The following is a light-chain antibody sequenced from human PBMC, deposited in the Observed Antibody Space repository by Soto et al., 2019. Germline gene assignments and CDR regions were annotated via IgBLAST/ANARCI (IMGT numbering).Light chain of an antibody. CDR3: AAWDDSLNGVV. Sequence: QAVVTQPPSASGTPGQRVTIYCSGSNSNIGSNTVNWYQQLPGTAPKLLIYTNNQRPSGVPDRFSGSKSGTSASLAISGLQSEDEADYCCAAWDDSLNGVVFGGGTKLTVL. CDR1: NSNIGSNT. V-gene: IGLV1-44*01. J-gene: IGLJ2*01. CDR2: TNN.